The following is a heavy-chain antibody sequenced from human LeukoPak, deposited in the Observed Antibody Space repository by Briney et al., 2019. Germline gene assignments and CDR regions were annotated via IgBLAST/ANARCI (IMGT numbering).Heavy chain of an antibody. V-gene: IGHV4-59*11. CDR1: GGSISSHY. J-gene: IGHJ3*02. CDR3: ARDPTTVTKGLDI. CDR2: ISSIGST. D-gene: IGHD4-17*01. Sequence: PSETLSLTCTVSGGSISSHYWSWIRQPPGKGLEWIGYISSIGSTNYNPSLKSRVTISVDTSKNQFSLKLTSVTAAGTAVYFCARDPTTVTKGLDIWGQGTMVTVSS.